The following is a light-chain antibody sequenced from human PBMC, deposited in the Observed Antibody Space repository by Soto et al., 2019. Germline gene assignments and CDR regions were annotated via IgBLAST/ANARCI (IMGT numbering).Light chain of an antibody. CDR1: QDIRNH. V-gene: IGKV1-33*01. CDR3: QHFDSLPRFT. CDR2: DVS. J-gene: IGKJ2*01. Sequence: DIQMTRAPSSLSASVGDRVTITCQASQDIRNHLNWYQHRPGKAPKLLIYDVSNLETGVPSRFIGSRSGTDFTFTISSLQPEDVATYYCQHFDSLPRFTFGQGTKLQLK.